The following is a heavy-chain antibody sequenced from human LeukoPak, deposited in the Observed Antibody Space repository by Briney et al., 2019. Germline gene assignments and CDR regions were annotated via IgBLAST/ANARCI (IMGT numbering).Heavy chain of an antibody. D-gene: IGHD2-15*01. V-gene: IGHV4-4*07. CDR3: ARDWRDYCSGGSCYGGAHNWFDP. J-gene: IGHJ5*02. Sequence: SETLSLTCTVSGGSISSYYWSWIRQPAGKGLESIGHISTSGSTNYNPSLKSRVTMSVDTSKNQFSLKLSSVTAADTAVYYCARDWRDYCSGGSCYGGAHNWFDPWGQGTLVTVSS. CDR1: GGSISSYY. CDR2: ISTSGST.